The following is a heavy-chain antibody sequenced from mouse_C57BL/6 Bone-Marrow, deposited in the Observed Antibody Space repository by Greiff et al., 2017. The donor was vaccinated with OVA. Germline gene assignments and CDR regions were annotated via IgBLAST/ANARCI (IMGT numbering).Heavy chain of an antibody. Sequence: QVQLQQSGPELVKPGASVKISCKASGYSFTSYYIHWVKQRPGQGLEWIGWIYPGSGNTKYNEKFKGKATLTADTSSSTAYMQLSSLTSEDSAVYYCARYLWLPHVYFDVWGTGTTVTVSS. CDR2: IYPGSGNT. J-gene: IGHJ1*03. CDR1: GYSFTSYY. D-gene: IGHD2-2*01. CDR3: ARYLWLPHVYFDV. V-gene: IGHV1-66*01.